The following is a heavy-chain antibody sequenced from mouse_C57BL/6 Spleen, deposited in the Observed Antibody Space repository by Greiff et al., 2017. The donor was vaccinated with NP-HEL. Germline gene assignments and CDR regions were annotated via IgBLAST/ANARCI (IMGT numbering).Heavy chain of an antibody. CDR3: ARTGPFGY. J-gene: IGHJ2*01. Sequence: QVQLQQPGAELVRPGSSVKLSCKASGYTFTSYWMDWVKQRPRQGLEWIGNIYPSDSETHYNQKFKDKATLTVDKSSRTAYMQLSSLTSEDSAVYYCARTGPFGYWGQGTTLTVSS. V-gene: IGHV1-61*01. D-gene: IGHD4-1*01. CDR1: GYTFTSYW. CDR2: IYPSDSET.